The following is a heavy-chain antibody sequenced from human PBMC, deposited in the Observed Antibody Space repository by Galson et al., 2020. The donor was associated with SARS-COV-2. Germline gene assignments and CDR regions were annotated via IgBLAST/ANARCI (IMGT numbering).Heavy chain of an antibody. CDR3: AREAAIVVVPYYFDY. J-gene: IGHJ4*02. CDR1: GFTFSSYA. V-gene: IGHV3-30-3*01. D-gene: IGHD2-2*01. Sequence: GGSLRLSCVASGFTFSSYAMHWVRQAPGKGLEWVAVISYDGSNKYYADSVKGRFTISRDNSKNTLYLQMNSLRAEDTAVYYCAREAAIVVVPYYFDYWGQGTLVTVSS. CDR2: ISYDGSNK.